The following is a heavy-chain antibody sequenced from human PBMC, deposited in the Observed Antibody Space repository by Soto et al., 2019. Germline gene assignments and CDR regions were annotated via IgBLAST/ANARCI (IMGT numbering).Heavy chain of an antibody. Sequence: SETLSLTCTVSGGSISGYYWSWIRQPPGKGLEWIGYMYNTGSTVYNPSFKSRVTISVDTSKSQFSLKLSSVTAADTAVYYCARHPGYCLYYFDYWGQGTLVTVSS. J-gene: IGHJ4*02. CDR1: GGSISGYY. CDR2: MYNTGST. D-gene: IGHD2-15*01. V-gene: IGHV4-59*08. CDR3: ARHPGYCLYYFDY.